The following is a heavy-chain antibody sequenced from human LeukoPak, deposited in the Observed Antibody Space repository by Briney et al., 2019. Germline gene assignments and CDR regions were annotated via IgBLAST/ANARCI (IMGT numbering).Heavy chain of an antibody. Sequence: GGSLRLSCAASGFTFDTHAMSWVRQAPGKGLEWVSGINGNGASTYYSDSVKGRFTISRDNSKTTLYLQMSTLRAEDTAVYYCAKDQGYSYYYLDYWGQGTLVTVSS. V-gene: IGHV3-23*01. CDR3: AKDQGYSYYYLDY. CDR1: GFTFDTHA. D-gene: IGHD5-18*01. J-gene: IGHJ4*02. CDR2: INGNGAST.